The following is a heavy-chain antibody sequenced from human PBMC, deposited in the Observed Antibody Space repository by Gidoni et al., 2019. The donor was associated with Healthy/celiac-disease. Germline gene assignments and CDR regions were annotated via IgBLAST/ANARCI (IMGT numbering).Heavy chain of an antibody. Sequence: AAPVKGRFTISRDDSKNTLYLQMNSLKTEDTAVYYCSTDRYRGVFTVTNFDYWGQGTLVTVSS. D-gene: IGHD4-17*01. J-gene: IGHJ4*02. CDR3: STDRYRGVFTVTNFDY. V-gene: IGHV3-15*01.